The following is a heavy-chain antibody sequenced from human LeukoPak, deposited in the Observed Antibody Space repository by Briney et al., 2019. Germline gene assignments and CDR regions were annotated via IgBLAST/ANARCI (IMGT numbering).Heavy chain of an antibody. Sequence: PGGSLRLSCAASGFTVSSDYMSWVRQAPGKGLEWVAVISYDGSNKYYADSVKGRFTISRGNSKNTLYLQMNSLRAEDTAVYYCAKDSVNSYPHCSGGSCYRGGFDYWGQGTLVTVSS. D-gene: IGHD2-15*01. CDR1: GFTVSSDY. CDR2: ISYDGSNK. CDR3: AKDSVNSYPHCSGGSCYRGGFDY. V-gene: IGHV3-30*18. J-gene: IGHJ4*02.